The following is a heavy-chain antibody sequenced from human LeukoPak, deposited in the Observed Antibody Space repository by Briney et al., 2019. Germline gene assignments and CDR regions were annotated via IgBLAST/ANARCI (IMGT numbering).Heavy chain of an antibody. CDR1: GFTFSCYG. CDR3: AKPAKTDYADY. V-gene: IGHV3-23*01. CDR2: ISGSGGST. Sequence: GGSLRLSCAASGFTFSCYGMSWVRQAPGKGLEWVSAISGSGGSTYYADSVRGRFTISRDNSKNTLYLQMNSLRAEDTALYYCAKPAKTDYADYWGQGTLVTVSS. J-gene: IGHJ4*02. D-gene: IGHD1-14*01.